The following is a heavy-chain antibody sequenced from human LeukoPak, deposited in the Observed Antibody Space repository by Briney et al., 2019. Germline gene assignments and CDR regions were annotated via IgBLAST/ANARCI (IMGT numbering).Heavy chain of an antibody. CDR2: INHSGST. CDR3: VRSGTAFYFDC. J-gene: IGHJ4*01. CDR1: GGSFSGYY. Sequence: SETLSLTCAVYGGSFSGYYWSWIRQPPGKGLEWIGEINHSGSTNYNPSLKSRVTISVDTFKNQFSLKLDSVTAADTAVYYCVRSGTAFYFDCWGQGTLVTVSS. V-gene: IGHV4-34*01. D-gene: IGHD1-26*01.